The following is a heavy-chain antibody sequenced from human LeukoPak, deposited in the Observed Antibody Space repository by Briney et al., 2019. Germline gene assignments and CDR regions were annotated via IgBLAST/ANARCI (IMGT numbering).Heavy chain of an antibody. D-gene: IGHD2-15*01. Sequence: AGGSLRLSCAASGFTFSSYGMHWVRQAPGKGLVWVSRITSDGSSTTYGDSVKGRFTISRDNAKNPLYLQMNSLIAADTAVYYCARVRGDYYMDVWGKGTTVTVSS. J-gene: IGHJ6*03. CDR2: ITSDGSST. V-gene: IGHV3-74*01. CDR1: GFTFSSYG. CDR3: ARVRGDYYMDV.